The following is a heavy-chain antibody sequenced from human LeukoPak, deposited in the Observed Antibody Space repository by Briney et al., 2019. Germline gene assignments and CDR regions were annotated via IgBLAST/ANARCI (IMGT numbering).Heavy chain of an antibody. CDR2: ISYDGSNK. CDR3: AKVGYYDSSGYYRDGAFDI. V-gene: IGHV3-30*04. CDR1: GFTFSSYA. J-gene: IGHJ3*02. D-gene: IGHD3-22*01. Sequence: PGGSLRLSCAASGFTFSSYAMHWVRQAPGKGLEWVALISYDGSNKYYADSVKGRFTISRDNSKNTLYLQMNSLRAEDTAVYYCAKVGYYDSSGYYRDGAFDIWGQGTMVTVSS.